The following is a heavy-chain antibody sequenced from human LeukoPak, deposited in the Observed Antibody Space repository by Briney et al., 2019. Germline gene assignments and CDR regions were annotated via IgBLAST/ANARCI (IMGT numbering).Heavy chain of an antibody. V-gene: IGHV3-23*01. J-gene: IGHJ4*02. Sequence: PGGPLRLSCAATGFTLRSYAMSCVRQAPGKGLECVSAIRCRGGSTYYADSVKGRLTSSRDNSKNTLYLQMNSLRAEDTAVYYCASHHYYDSSGLDDYFDYWGQGTLVTVSS. CDR2: IRCRGGST. D-gene: IGHD3-22*01. CDR1: GFTLRSYA. CDR3: ASHHYYDSSGLDDYFDY.